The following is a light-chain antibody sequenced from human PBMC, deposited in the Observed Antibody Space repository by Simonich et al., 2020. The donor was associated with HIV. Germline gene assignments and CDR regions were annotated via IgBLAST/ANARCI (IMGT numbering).Light chain of an antibody. CDR2: STH. J-gene: IGLJ3*02. CDR3: VLYMGSGIWV. Sequence: QTVVTQEPSFSVSPGGTVTLTCGLSSGSVSTNYYPSWYQQTPGQAPRTLIYSTHIRSSGVPDRFSGSILGNKAALTITGAQADDESDYYCVLYMGSGIWVFGGGTKLTVL. CDR1: SGSVSTNYY. V-gene: IGLV8-61*01.